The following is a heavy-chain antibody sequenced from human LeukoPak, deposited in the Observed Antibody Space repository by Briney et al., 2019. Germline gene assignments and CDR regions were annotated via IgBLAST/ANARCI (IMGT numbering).Heavy chain of an antibody. J-gene: IGHJ3*02. CDR3: ASGGGDNAFDI. D-gene: IGHD2-21*02. CDR1: GYTFTSYD. V-gene: IGHV1-69*04. CDR2: IIPILGIA. Sequence: SVKVSCKASGYTFTSYDINWVRQATGQGLEWMGRIIPILGIANYAQKFQGRVTITADKSTSTAYMELSSLRSEDTAVYYCASGGGDNAFDIWGQGTMVTVSS.